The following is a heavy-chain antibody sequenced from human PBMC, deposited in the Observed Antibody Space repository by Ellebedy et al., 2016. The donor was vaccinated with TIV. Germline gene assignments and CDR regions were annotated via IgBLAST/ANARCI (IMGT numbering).Heavy chain of an antibody. Sequence: GGSLRLSCAASGFTFNRYWMSWVRQAPGKGLEWVAKIRQEGDEIYYVESVKGRFTISRDNAKNSLFLQMNSLRVEDTAVYYCARRASYGDYAVQVNPWFDPWGQGTLVTVSS. J-gene: IGHJ5*02. V-gene: IGHV3-7*01. CDR3: ARRASYGDYAVQVNPWFDP. D-gene: IGHD4-17*01. CDR2: IRQEGDEI. CDR1: GFTFNRYW.